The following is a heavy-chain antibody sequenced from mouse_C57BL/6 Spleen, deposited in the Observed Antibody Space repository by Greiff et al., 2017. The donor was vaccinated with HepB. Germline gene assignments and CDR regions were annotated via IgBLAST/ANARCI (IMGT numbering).Heavy chain of an antibody. Sequence: EVQGVESGGGLVKPGGSLKLSCAASGFTFSSYAMSWVRQTPEKRLEWVATISDGGSYTYYPDNVKGRFTISRDNAKNNLYLQMSHLKSEDTAMYYCARDDDYGNYYAMDYWGQGTSVTVSS. D-gene: IGHD2-4*01. CDR3: ARDDDYGNYYAMDY. CDR1: GFTFSSYA. CDR2: ISDGGSYT. V-gene: IGHV5-4*01. J-gene: IGHJ4*01.